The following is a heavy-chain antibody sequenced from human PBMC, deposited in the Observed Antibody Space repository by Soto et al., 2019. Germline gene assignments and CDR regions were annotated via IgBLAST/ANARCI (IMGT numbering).Heavy chain of an antibody. CDR3: AREDGDYINQYFYAIDV. CDR2: LNSDANTG. J-gene: IGHJ6*02. D-gene: IGHD4-17*01. CDR1: GFTLSNSW. Sequence: EVQLVASGGGLVQPGGSLTLSCVASGFTLSNSWMHWVRQSAGKGLVWVARLNSDANTGRYADSVKGRFTIFRDNAKTTLYLQMNSLSSDDTAVYYCAREDGDYINQYFYAIDVWGRGTTVTASS. V-gene: IGHV3-74*01.